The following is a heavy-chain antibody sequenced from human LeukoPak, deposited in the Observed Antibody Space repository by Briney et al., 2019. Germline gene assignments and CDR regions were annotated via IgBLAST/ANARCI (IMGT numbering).Heavy chain of an antibody. J-gene: IGHJ4*02. CDR2: ISWNSDTI. D-gene: IGHD3-22*01. CDR1: GFNFDGYA. Sequence: GRSLRLSCAASGFNFDGYAMHWVRQVPGKGLEWVSGISWNSDTIDYADSVQGRFTISRDNAKNSLYLQMNSLRTEDMAFYYCAKGAGGSAYYGGYYIDNWGQGTLVTVSS. CDR3: AKGAGGSAYYGGYYIDN. V-gene: IGHV3-9*03.